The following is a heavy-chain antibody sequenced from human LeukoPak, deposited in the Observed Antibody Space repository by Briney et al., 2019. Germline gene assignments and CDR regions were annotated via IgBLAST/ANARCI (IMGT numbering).Heavy chain of an antibody. J-gene: IGHJ4*02. V-gene: IGHV1-69*05. Sequence: SVKVSCKASGGTFSSYAISWVRQAPGQGLEWMGSIIPIFGTANYAQKFQGRVTITTDESTSTAYMELSSLRSEDTAVYYCAADEYSSSAFDYWGQGTLVTVSS. CDR3: AADEYSSSAFDY. CDR2: IIPIFGTA. D-gene: IGHD6-6*01. CDR1: GGTFSSYA.